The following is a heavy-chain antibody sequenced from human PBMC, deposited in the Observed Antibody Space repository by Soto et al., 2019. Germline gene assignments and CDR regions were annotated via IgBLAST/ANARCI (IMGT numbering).Heavy chain of an antibody. CDR2: IFYSGST. J-gene: IGHJ6*02. CDR1: GGSISSSSYS. D-gene: IGHD2-15*01. CDR3: ARHLTYCSAGSCYSDFPYYGMDV. Sequence: SETLSLTCTVSGGSISSSSYSWGWIRQPPGKGLEWIGSIFYSGSTYYNPSLKSRVTISVDTSKNQFSLKLSSVTAADTAVYYCARHLTYCSAGSCYSDFPYYGMDVWGQGTTVS. V-gene: IGHV4-39*01.